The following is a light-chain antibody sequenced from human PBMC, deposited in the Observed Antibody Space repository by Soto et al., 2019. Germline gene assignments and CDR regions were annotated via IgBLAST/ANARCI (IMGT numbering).Light chain of an antibody. CDR3: LLVYSGTVV. J-gene: IGLJ2*01. CDR1: TGAVTSGHY. Sequence: QTVVTQEPSLTVSPGGTGTLTCGSSTGAVTSGHYPYWFQQKPGQAPKTLIYDTTNKHSWSPARFSGSLLGGKAALTLSGAQPEDEADYYCLLVYSGTVVFGGGTQLTVL. V-gene: IGLV7-46*01. CDR2: DTT.